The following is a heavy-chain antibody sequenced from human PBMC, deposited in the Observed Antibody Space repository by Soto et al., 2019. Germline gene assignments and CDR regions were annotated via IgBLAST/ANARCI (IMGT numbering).Heavy chain of an antibody. CDR3: VRGRLGYCSGGSCPDYFDY. D-gene: IGHD2-15*01. CDR1: GGSISSGDYY. J-gene: IGHJ4*02. V-gene: IGHV4-30-4*01. CDR2: LYYSGST. Sequence: SETLSLTCTVSGGSISSGDYYWSWIRQPPGKGLEWIGYLYYSGSTYYNPSLKSRVTISVDTSKDQFSLKLSSVTAADTAVYYCVRGRLGYCSGGSCPDYFDYWGQGTLVTVSS.